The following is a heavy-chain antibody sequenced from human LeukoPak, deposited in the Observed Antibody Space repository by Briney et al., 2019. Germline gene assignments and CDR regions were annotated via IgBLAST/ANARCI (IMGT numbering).Heavy chain of an antibody. V-gene: IGHV4-4*07. D-gene: IGHD1-26*01. CDR2: MYASGDF. Sequence: SETLSLTCTVSGGSIGIYYWTWIRQSAGKGLEWLGRMYASGDFNYNPFLESRVTMSVDTSKNQFSLNLNSVTAADTAVYYCARGWASRGQKSCFDYWGRGTLVTVSS. J-gene: IGHJ4*02. CDR1: GGSIGIYY. CDR3: ARGWASRGQKSCFDY.